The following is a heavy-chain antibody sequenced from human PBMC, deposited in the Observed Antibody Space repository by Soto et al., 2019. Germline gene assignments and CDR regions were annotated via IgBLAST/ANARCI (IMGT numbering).Heavy chain of an antibody. CDR3: ARDGSTIPLYYYYYYGMDV. Sequence: PGGSLRLSCAASGFTFSSYEMNWVRQAPGKGLEWVSYISSSGSTIYYADSVKGRFTISRDNAKNSLYLQMNSLRAEDTAVYYCARDGSTIPLYYYYYYGMDVWGQGTTVTSP. V-gene: IGHV3-48*03. J-gene: IGHJ6*02. CDR1: GFTFSSYE. D-gene: IGHD2-2*01. CDR2: ISSSGSTI.